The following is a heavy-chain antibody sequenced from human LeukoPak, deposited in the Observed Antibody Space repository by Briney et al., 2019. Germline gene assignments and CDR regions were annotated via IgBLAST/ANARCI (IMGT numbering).Heavy chain of an antibody. CDR1: GFTFSSYA. J-gene: IGHJ4*02. CDR2: ISGSGGST. CDR3: AKGKVSDS. V-gene: IGHV3-23*01. Sequence: PGGSLRLSCAASGFTFSSYAMSWVRQTPGKGLEWVSAISGSGGSTYYADSVEGRFTISRDNSNNTLYLQTNSLRAEDTAVYYCAKGKVSDSWGQGTLVTVSS. D-gene: IGHD3-10*01.